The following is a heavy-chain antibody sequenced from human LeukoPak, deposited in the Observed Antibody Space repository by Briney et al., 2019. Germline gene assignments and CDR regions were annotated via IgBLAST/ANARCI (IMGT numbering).Heavy chain of an antibody. D-gene: IGHD3-3*01. CDR1: GGSFSGYN. J-gene: IGHJ4*02. CDR3: ARGYYDFWSGYKRYFDY. CDR2: IYHSGST. V-gene: IGHV4-59*01. Sequence: PSETLSLTCAVYGGSFSGYNWSWIRQPPGKGLEWIGYIYHSGSTNYNPSLKSRVTISVDTSKNQFSLKLSSVTAADTAVYYCARGYYDFWSGYKRYFDYWGQGTLVTVSS.